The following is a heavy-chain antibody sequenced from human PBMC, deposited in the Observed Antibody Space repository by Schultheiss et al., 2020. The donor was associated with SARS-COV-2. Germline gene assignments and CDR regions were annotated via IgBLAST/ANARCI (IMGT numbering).Heavy chain of an antibody. J-gene: IGHJ6*02. CDR3: ARHYDFWSGYKGPGLDV. V-gene: IGHV1-18*04. D-gene: IGHD3-3*01. Sequence: ASVKVSCKASGYTFTSYYMHWVRKAPGQGLEWMGWISAYNGNTNYAQKLQGRVTMTTDTSTSTAYMELRSLRSDDTAVYYCARHYDFWSGYKGPGLDVWGQGTTVTVSS. CDR2: ISAYNGNT. CDR1: GYTFTSYY.